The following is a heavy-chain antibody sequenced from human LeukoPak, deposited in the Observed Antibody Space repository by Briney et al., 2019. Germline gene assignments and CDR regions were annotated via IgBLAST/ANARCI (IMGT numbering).Heavy chain of an antibody. CDR3: AKDPGRCGGDCSLY. CDR1: VFTFSSYS. D-gene: IGHD2-21*01. Sequence: GGSLRLSCAASVFTFSSYSMNWVRQAPGKGLEWISYITSSRSTILYADSVKGRFTISRDNAKTSLYLQMTSLRAEDTAMYDCAKDPGRCGGDCSLYWGQGTLVTVSS. J-gene: IGHJ4*02. V-gene: IGHV3-48*01. CDR2: ITSSRSTI.